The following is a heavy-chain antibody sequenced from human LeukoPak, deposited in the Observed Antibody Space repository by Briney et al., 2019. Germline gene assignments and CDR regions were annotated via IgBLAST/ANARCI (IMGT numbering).Heavy chain of an antibody. CDR2: IIPIFGTA. CDR3: ARGAPRDAEPLSSMDV. CDR1: GYTFSDYF. J-gene: IGHJ6*03. D-gene: IGHD5-24*01. Sequence: SVKVSCKASGYTFSDYFIHWVRQAPGQGLEWMGGIIPIFGTANYAQKFQGRVTITADESTSTAYMELSSLRSEDTAVYYCARGAPRDAEPLSSMDVWGKGTTVTISS. V-gene: IGHV1-69*13.